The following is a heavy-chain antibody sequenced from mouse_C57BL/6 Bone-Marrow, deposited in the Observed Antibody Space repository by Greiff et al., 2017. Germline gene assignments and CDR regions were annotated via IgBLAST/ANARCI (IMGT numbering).Heavy chain of an antibody. CDR3: ARGDYDVFAY. D-gene: IGHD2-4*01. CDR2: IDPSDSYT. Sequence: QVQLKQPGAELVKPGASVKLSCKASGYTFTSYWMQWVKQRPGQGLEWIGEIDPSDSYTNYNQKFKGKATLTVDTSSSTAYMQLSSLTSEDSAVYYCARGDYDVFAYWGQGTLVTVSA. V-gene: IGHV1-50*01. CDR1: GYTFTSYW. J-gene: IGHJ3*01.